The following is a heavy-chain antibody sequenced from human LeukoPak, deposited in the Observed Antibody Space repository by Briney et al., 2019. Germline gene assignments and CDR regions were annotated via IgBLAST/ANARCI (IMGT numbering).Heavy chain of an antibody. J-gene: IGHJ4*02. Sequence: GGSLRLSCAASGFTFSSYGMHWVRQAPGKGLEWVAVISYDGSNKYYADSVKGRFTISRDNSKNTLYLQMNSLRAGDTAVYYCAKGSPRWLQSGDYFDYWGQGTLVTVSS. CDR3: AKGSPRWLQSGDYFDY. CDR2: ISYDGSNK. D-gene: IGHD5-24*01. CDR1: GFTFSSYG. V-gene: IGHV3-30*18.